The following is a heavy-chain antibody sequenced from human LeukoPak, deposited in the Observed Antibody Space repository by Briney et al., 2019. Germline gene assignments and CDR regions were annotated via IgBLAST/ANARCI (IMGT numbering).Heavy chain of an antibody. CDR2: INTNTGNP. J-gene: IGHJ3*02. D-gene: IGHD1-20*01. CDR1: GYTFTSYA. Sequence: ASVKVSCKASGYTFTSYAMNWVRQAPGQGLEWMGWINTNTGNPTYAQGFTGRFVFSLDTSVSTAYLQISSLKAEDTAVYYCARKEYNWNDTGVFDIWGQGTMVTVSS. CDR3: ARKEYNWNDTGVFDI. V-gene: IGHV7-4-1*02.